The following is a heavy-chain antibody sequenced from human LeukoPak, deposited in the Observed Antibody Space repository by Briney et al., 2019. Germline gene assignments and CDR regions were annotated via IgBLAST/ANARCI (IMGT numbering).Heavy chain of an antibody. V-gene: IGHV3-30-3*01. Sequence: GRSLRLSCAASGFTFSSYAMHWVRQAPGKGLEWVAVISYDGSNKYYADSVKGRFTISRDNSKNTLYLQMNSLRAEDTAVYYCAREIRYSGYEGYAFDIWGQGTMVTVSS. D-gene: IGHD5-12*01. J-gene: IGHJ3*02. CDR1: GFTFSSYA. CDR3: AREIRYSGYEGYAFDI. CDR2: ISYDGSNK.